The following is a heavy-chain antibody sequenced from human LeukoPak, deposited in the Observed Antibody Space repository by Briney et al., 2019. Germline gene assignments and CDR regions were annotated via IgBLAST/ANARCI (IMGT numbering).Heavy chain of an antibody. CDR3: ARKNYFYYYMDV. CDR1: GFTFSSYA. Sequence: GGSLRLSCAASGFTFSSYAMNWVRQAPRKGLEWVSSISSSGGSTYYADSVKGRFTISRDNAKNSLYLQMNSLRAEDTAVYYCARKNYFYYYMDVWGKGTTVTISS. D-gene: IGHD2/OR15-2a*01. CDR2: ISSSGGST. V-gene: IGHV3-23*01. J-gene: IGHJ6*03.